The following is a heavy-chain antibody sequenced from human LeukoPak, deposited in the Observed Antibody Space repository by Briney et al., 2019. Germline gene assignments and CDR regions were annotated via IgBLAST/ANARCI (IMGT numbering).Heavy chain of an antibody. Sequence: PGRSLRLSCAASGFNFHSYGMHWVRQAPRKRLDWVAFVRYDGSIQYYADSVKGRFAISRDNSKDTVSLQMNSLRPEDRAVYYCGKGSSTSACPDYWGQGTLVTVSS. V-gene: IGHV3-30*02. D-gene: IGHD6-19*01. J-gene: IGHJ4*02. CDR3: GKGSSTSACPDY. CDR1: GFNFHSYG. CDR2: VRYDGSIQ.